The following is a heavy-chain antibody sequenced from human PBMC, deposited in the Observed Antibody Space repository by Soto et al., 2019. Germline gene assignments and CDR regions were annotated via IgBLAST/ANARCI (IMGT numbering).Heavy chain of an antibody. J-gene: IGHJ5*02. Sequence: ASVKVSCKASGYTFTSYGISWVRQAPGQGLEWMGWISAYNGNTNYAQKLQGRVTMTTDTSTSTAYTELRSLRSDDTAVYYCARDNLPFYDILTGYGWFDPWGQGTLVTAPQ. D-gene: IGHD3-9*01. CDR3: ARDNLPFYDILTGYGWFDP. V-gene: IGHV1-18*01. CDR2: ISAYNGNT. CDR1: GYTFTSYG.